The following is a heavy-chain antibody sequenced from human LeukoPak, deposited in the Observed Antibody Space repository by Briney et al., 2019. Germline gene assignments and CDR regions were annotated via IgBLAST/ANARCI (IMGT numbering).Heavy chain of an antibody. J-gene: IGHJ6*02. Sequence: ASVKVSCKASGYTFTSYGISWVRQAPGQGLEWMGWISAYNGNTNYALKLQGRVTMTTDTSTSTAYMELRSLRSDDTAVYYCARDSSIFGVALYYYYGMDVWGQGTTVTVSS. CDR3: ARDSSIFGVALYYYYGMDV. D-gene: IGHD3-3*01. CDR2: ISAYNGNT. V-gene: IGHV1-18*01. CDR1: GYTFTSYG.